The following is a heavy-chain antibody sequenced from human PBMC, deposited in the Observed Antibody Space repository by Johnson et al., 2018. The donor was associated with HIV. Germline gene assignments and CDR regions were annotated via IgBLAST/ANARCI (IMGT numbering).Heavy chain of an antibody. CDR2: TYSAGNT. CDR1: GFTISSNY. Sequence: VQLVESGGGLIQPGGSLRLSCAASGFTISSNYMSWVRQAPGMGLEWVSITYSAGNTYFADSVKGRFSISRDNSKNTLYLQMNSLGVEDTAVYYCAREQATLFFRASGAAFNIWGQGTTVTVSS. V-gene: IGHV3-53*01. D-gene: IGHD3-3*01. CDR3: AREQATLFFRASGAAFNI. J-gene: IGHJ3*02.